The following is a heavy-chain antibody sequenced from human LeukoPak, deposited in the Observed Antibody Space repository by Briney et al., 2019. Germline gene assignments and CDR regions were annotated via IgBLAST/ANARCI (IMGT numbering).Heavy chain of an antibody. J-gene: IGHJ4*02. D-gene: IGHD3-16*02. CDR1: TFAFNSYA. CDR3: ARGGYLVSPYKEFFDY. CDR2: ISYHGSDT. V-gene: IGHV3-30*03. Sequence: GGSLRLSCAASTFAFNSYAMHWVRQAPGKGLEWVAGISYHGSDTYYADSVKGRFTISRDNSVLHLQMNSLRPEDTAVYFCARGGYLVSPYKEFFDYLDQGTLVTVSS.